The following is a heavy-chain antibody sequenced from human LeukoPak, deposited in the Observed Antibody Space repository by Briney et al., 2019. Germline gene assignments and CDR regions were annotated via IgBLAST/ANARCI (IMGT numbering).Heavy chain of an antibody. Sequence: SETLSLTCTVSGGSISSGSYYWSWIRQPAGKGLEWIGRIYTSGSTNYNPSLKSRVTISVDTSKNQFSLKLSSVTAADTAVYYCARGFWGVEDNFDYWGQGTLVTVSS. V-gene: IGHV4-61*02. J-gene: IGHJ4*02. CDR1: GGSISSGSYY. CDR3: ARGFWGVEDNFDY. D-gene: IGHD3-10*01. CDR2: IYTSGST.